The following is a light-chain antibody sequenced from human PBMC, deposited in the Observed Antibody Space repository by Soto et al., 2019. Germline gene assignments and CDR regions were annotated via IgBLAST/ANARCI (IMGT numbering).Light chain of an antibody. CDR1: SSSVGSNT. CDR2: TNN. CDR3: AAWDDSLNGPV. J-gene: IGLJ2*01. V-gene: IGLV1-44*01. Sequence: QSVLTQPPSASGTPGQRVTISCSGSSSSVGSNTVNWYQQLPGTAPKLLIYTNNQRPSGVPDRFSGSKSGTSASLAISGLQSEDEADYYCAAWDDSLNGPVFGGGTKVTVL.